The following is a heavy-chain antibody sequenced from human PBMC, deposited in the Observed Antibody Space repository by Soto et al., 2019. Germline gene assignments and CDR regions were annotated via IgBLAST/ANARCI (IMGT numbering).Heavy chain of an antibody. J-gene: IGHJ6*02. D-gene: IGHD1-26*01. CDR3: ARDSPYSPHYYGMDV. Sequence: ASVKVSCKASGYTFTSYGISWVRQAPGQGLEWMGWISAYNGNTNYAQKLQGRVTMTTDTSTSTAYMELRSLRSDDTAVYYCARDSPYSPHYYGMDVWGQGTTVTVSS. V-gene: IGHV1-18*01. CDR1: GYTFTSYG. CDR2: ISAYNGNT.